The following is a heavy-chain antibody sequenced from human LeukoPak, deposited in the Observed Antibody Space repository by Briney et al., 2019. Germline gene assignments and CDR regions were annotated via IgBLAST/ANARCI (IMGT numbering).Heavy chain of an antibody. D-gene: IGHD3-10*01. J-gene: IGHJ4*02. Sequence: GGSLRLSCAASGFTFSSYWMSWVRQAPGKGLEWVSGISYSGDSTYYSDSVMGRFTISRDNSKNTLFLHMNSLRAEDTAVYSCAKGYYGSGSYGWFDYWGQGTLVTVSS. CDR1: GFTFSSYW. CDR2: ISYSGDST. CDR3: AKGYYGSGSYGWFDY. V-gene: IGHV3-23*01.